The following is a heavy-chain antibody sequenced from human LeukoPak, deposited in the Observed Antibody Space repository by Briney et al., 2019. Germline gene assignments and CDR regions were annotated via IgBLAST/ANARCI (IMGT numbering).Heavy chain of an antibody. V-gene: IGHV6-1*01. J-gene: IGHJ4*02. CDR3: ASAHGYIDY. Sequence: SQTLSLTCAISGDSVSSNSAAWNCIRQSPSRGLEWLGRTYYRSKWYNEYAVSVKSRITINPDTSKNQFSLQLNSVTPEDTAVYYCASAHGYIDYWSQGTLVTVSS. CDR2: TYYRSKWYN. CDR1: GDSVSSNSAA. D-gene: IGHD5-18*01.